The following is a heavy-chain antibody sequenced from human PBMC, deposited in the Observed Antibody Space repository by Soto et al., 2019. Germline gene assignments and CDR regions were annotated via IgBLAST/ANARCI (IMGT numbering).Heavy chain of an antibody. V-gene: IGHV3-48*03. Sequence: GGSLRLSCAASGFTFSSYEMNWVRQAPGKGLEWVSYISSSGSTIYYADSVKGRFTISRDNAKNSLYLQMNSLRAEDTAVYYCASLWWGAALPNWFDPWGQGTLVTVSS. CDR3: ASLWWGAALPNWFDP. CDR1: GFTFSSYE. CDR2: ISSSGSTI. D-gene: IGHD6-6*01. J-gene: IGHJ5*02.